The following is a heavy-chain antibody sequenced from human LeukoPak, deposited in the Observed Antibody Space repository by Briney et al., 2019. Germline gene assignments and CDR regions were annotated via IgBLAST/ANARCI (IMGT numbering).Heavy chain of an antibody. V-gene: IGHV3-30*03. Sequence: GGSLRLSCAASGFTFSNYGMHWVRQAPRQGLEWVVVISYDGSNKNYADSVKGRFTISRDNSKNTLHLQMNSPRAEDTAVYYCARRNYDSQSMDVWGQGTPVTVSS. J-gene: IGHJ6*02. CDR2: ISYDGSNK. CDR3: ARRNYDSQSMDV. CDR1: GFTFSNYG. D-gene: IGHD3-3*01.